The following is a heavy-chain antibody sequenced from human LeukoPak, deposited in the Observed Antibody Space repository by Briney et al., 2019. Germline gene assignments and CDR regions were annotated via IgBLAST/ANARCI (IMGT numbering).Heavy chain of an antibody. J-gene: IGHJ4*02. CDR3: ARAGYCSGVSCYSAVPGKY. CDR2: IYHSGNT. CDR1: GYSITSGYY. D-gene: IGHD2-15*01. Sequence: SETLSLTCTVSGYSITSGYYWAWIRQSPGKGLEWIGSIYHSGNTYYDPSLKSRVIILVDTSKNQFSLQLGSVTPTDTAVYYCARAGYCSGVSCYSAVPGKYWGQGALVTVSS. V-gene: IGHV4-38-2*02.